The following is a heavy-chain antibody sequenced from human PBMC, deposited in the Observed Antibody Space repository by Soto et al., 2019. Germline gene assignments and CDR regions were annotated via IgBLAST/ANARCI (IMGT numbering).Heavy chain of an antibody. Sequence: SETLSHTCTVSGYSISNYYLSWIRQPPGKGLEWIGYFSYRGSTNYNPSLKSRVTIPVDTSKNQFSLKLSSVTAAATAVYYCARAQLDCDFWSGYRSNQNWFDPWGQGTLVTVSS. D-gene: IGHD3-3*01. CDR2: FSYRGST. J-gene: IGHJ5*02. V-gene: IGHV4-59*12. CDR1: GYSISNYY. CDR3: ARAQLDCDFWSGYRSNQNWFDP.